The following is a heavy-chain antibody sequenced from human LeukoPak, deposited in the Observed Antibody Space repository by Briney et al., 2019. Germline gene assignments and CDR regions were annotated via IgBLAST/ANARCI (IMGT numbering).Heavy chain of an antibody. D-gene: IGHD5-12*01. J-gene: IGHJ4*02. V-gene: IGHV3-21*01. CDR1: GFTFSSST. CDR3: AREGMVATFDY. CDR2: ISSSSSYI. Sequence: GGSLRLSCAASGFTFSSSTMTWVRQSPGKGLEWVSSISSSSSYIYYADSVKGRFTISRDKAKNSLYLQMNSLRAEDTAIYYCAREGMVATFDYWGQGTLVTVSS.